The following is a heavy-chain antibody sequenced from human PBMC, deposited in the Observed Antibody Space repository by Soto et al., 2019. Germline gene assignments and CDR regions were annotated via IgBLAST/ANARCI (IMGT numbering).Heavy chain of an antibody. D-gene: IGHD5-18*01. J-gene: IGHJ4*02. V-gene: IGHV3-23*01. CDR2: IAGTSDSE. CDR1: GFTFSAYA. Sequence: GGSLSLSCAASGFTFSAYAMSWVRQAPGKGREWVSGIAGTSDSEYYADSVRGRFTVSRDNSKNTLYLQMNSLRAEDTAVYYCAKYYMVTRSPFDYWGQGTLVTVSS. CDR3: AKYYMVTRSPFDY.